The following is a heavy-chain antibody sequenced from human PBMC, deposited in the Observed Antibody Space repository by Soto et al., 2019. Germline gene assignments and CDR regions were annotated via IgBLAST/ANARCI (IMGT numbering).Heavy chain of an antibody. CDR3: ARRGTSSAAAGWFDP. V-gene: IGHV2-5*02. CDR2: VYWDDDK. J-gene: IGHJ5*02. D-gene: IGHD3-16*01. CDR1: GFSLTTAGMG. Sequence: KESVPALVKPTQTLTLTCSFSGFSLTTAGMGVGWIRQPPGKAPEWVALVYWDDDKRYNPSLRSRLTITKDTSKNLVVVTLTDMDPVDTGTYYCARRGTSSAAAGWFDPWGQGILVTVSS.